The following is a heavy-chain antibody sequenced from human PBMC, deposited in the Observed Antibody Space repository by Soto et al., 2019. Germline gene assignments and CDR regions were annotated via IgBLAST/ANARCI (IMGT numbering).Heavy chain of an antibody. CDR3: VKLRLELLYLDS. Sequence: LRLSCAASGFTFNRYGMSWVRQAPGKGLEWVSAISGSGDSTYYADSVKGRFTISRDSSNNTLYLQMNNLRADDTALYFCVKLRLELLYLDSWGLGALVTVSS. CDR2: ISGSGDST. V-gene: IGHV3-23*01. CDR1: GFTFNRYG. D-gene: IGHD1-7*01. J-gene: IGHJ4*02.